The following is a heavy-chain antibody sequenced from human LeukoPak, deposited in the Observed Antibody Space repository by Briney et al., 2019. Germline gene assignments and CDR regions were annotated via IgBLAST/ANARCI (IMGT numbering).Heavy chain of an antibody. CDR2: ISYDGSNK. CDR1: GFTFSSYG. J-gene: IGHJ4*02. CDR3: AKGDIFDYGDGGFDY. Sequence: GRSLGLSCVASGFTFSSYGMHWVRQAPGKGLEWVAVISYDGSNKYYADSVKGRFTISRDNSKNTLYLQMNSLRAEDTAVYYCAKGDIFDYGDGGFDYWGQGTLVTVSS. V-gene: IGHV3-30*18. D-gene: IGHD4-17*01.